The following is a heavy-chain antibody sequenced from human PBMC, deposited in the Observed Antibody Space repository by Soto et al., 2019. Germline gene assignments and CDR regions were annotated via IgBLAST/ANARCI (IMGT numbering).Heavy chain of an antibody. Sequence: EVQLVESGGGLVQPGGSLTLSCAASGFPHSYYCMTWVRQAPGKGLEWVANIKQDGSEKYYVDSVKGRFTISRDNARNSLYLQMNSLRAEDTAVYFCAREREALGRAFDIWGQGTMVTVSS. CDR3: AREREALGRAFDI. CDR2: IKQDGSEK. V-gene: IGHV3-7*01. D-gene: IGHD1-26*01. J-gene: IGHJ3*02. CDR1: GFPHSYYC.